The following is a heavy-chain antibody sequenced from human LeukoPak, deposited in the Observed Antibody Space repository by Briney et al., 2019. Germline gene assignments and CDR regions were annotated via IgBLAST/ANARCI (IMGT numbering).Heavy chain of an antibody. V-gene: IGHV4-61*02. CDR3: ATRKLGNDY. D-gene: IGHD7-27*01. J-gene: IGHJ4*02. CDR1: GGSISSGSYY. CDR2: IYTSGST. Sequence: PSETLSLTCTVSGGSISSGSYYWSWIRQPAGKGLEWIGRIYTSGSTNYNPSLKSRVTISVDTSKNQFSLKLSSVTAADTAVYYCATRKLGNDYWGQGTLVTVSS.